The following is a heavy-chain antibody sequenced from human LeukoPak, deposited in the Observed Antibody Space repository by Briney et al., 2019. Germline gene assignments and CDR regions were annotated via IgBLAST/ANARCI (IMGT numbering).Heavy chain of an antibody. CDR1: GFTFSSHW. J-gene: IGHJ2*01. D-gene: IGHD1-26*01. V-gene: IGHV3-7*05. Sequence: GGSLRLSCTVGGFTFSSHWMSWVRQAPGKGLEWVANIKQDGSEKYYVDSVKGRFTISRDNAKNSLYLQVSSLRDEDTAVYYCARVWWDSSYWYFYHWGRGTLVTVSS. CDR2: IKQDGSEK. CDR3: ARVWWDSSYWYFYH.